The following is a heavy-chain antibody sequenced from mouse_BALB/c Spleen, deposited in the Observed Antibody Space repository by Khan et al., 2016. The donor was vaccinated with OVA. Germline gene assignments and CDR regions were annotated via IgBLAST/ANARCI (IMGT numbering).Heavy chain of an antibody. CDR3: ARTRGYDGSYYFDY. Sequence: EVELVESGGGLVKPGGSLKLSCAASVFTFSNYAMSWVRQTPAKRLEWVATISRGGSYTYYPDSVKGRFTISRDNAKNPLYLQMSSLTSEDTATYYCARTRGYDGSYYFDYWGQGTTLTVSS. J-gene: IGHJ2*01. CDR1: VFTFSNYA. D-gene: IGHD1-1*01. CDR2: ISRGGSYT. V-gene: IGHV5-9-3*01.